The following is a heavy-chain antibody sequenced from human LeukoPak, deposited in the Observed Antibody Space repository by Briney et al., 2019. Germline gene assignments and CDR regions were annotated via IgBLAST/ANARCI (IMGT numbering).Heavy chain of an antibody. D-gene: IGHD6-19*01. CDR1: GYTFTSYY. V-gene: IGHV1-46*01. J-gene: IGHJ5*02. CDR3: ATQWRGPWFDP. Sequence: ASVRVSCKASGYTFTSYYMHWVRQAPGQGLEWMGIINPSGGSTSYAQKFQGRVTMTEDTSTDTAYMELSSLRSEDTAVYYCATQWRGPWFDPWGQGTLVTVSS. CDR2: INPSGGST.